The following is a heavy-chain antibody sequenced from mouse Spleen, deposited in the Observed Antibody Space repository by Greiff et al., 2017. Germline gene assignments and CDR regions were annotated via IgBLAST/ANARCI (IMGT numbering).Heavy chain of an antibody. CDR1: GFTFSDYG. J-gene: IGHJ3*01. Sequence: EVKLVESGGGLVKPGGSLKLSCAASGFTFSDYGMHWVRQAPEKGLEWVAYISSGSSTIYYADTVKGRFTISRDNAKNTLFLQMTSLRSEDTAMYYCARLVTGAWFAYWGQGTLVTVSA. D-gene: IGHD4-1*01. CDR3: ARLVTGAWFAY. CDR2: ISSGSSTI. V-gene: IGHV5-17*01.